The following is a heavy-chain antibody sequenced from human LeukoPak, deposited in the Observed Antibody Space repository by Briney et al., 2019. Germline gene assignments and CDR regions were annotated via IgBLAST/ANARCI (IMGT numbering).Heavy chain of an antibody. CDR3: ARGWDYGDYTYFDY. Sequence: SETLSLTCTVSGGAISSSIYYWGWIRQPPGKGLEWIGSIHYSGTTYYNPSLRSRVAISMDTSKNQFSLKLSSVTAADTAVYYCARGWDYGDYTYFDYWGQGTLVTVSS. CDR2: IHYSGTT. CDR1: GGAISSSIYY. J-gene: IGHJ4*02. V-gene: IGHV4-39*07. D-gene: IGHD4-17*01.